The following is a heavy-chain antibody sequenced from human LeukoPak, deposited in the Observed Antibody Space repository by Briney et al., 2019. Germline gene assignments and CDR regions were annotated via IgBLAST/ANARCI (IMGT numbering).Heavy chain of an antibody. D-gene: IGHD3-3*01. V-gene: IGHV4-34*01. CDR3: ARGRVTIFGAYYGMDV. CDR2: INHSGST. CDR1: GGSFSGYY. J-gene: IGHJ6*02. Sequence: SETLSLTCAVYGGSFSGYYWSWIRQPPGKGLEWIGEINHSGSTNYNPSPKSRVTISVDTSKNQFSLKLSSVTAADTAVYYCARGRVTIFGAYYGMDVWGQGTTVTVSS.